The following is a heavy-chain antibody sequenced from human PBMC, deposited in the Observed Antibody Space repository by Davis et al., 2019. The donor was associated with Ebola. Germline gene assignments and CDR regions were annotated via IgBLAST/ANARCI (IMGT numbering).Heavy chain of an antibody. D-gene: IGHD2-15*01. CDR1: GGSISSSNW. J-gene: IGHJ3*02. CDR3: ARVGYCSGGSCFHAFDI. V-gene: IGHV4-4*02. Sequence: PSETLSLTCAVSGGSISSSNWWSWVRQPPGKGLEWIGEIYHSGSTNYNPSLKSRVTISVDKSKNQFSLKLSSVTAADTAVYYCARVGYCSGGSCFHAFDIWGQGTMVTVSS. CDR2: IYHSGST.